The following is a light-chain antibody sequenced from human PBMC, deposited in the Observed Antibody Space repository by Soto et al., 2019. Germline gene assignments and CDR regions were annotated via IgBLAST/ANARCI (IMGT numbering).Light chain of an antibody. V-gene: IGKV1-5*01. CDR2: DAS. CDR3: QQYNSLSRT. Sequence: DIQMTQSPSTLPASVGYRVTITYLAIQTITNRLAWYQQKPGKDPKVMIYDASNLESGVPSSFTGSGSGTEFILNISSLRPDELATYYCQQYNSLSRTVGQGTKVDI. J-gene: IGKJ1*01. CDR1: QTITNR.